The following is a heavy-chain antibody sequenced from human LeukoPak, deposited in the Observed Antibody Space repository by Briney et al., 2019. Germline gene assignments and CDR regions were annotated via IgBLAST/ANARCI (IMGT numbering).Heavy chain of an antibody. Sequence: SVKVSCKASGGTFSSYAISWVRQAPGQGLEWMGGIIPIFGTANYAQKFQGRVTITTDESTSTAYMELSSLRSEDTAVYYCARVVDTAMVPGWFDPWGQGTLVTVSS. J-gene: IGHJ5*02. CDR1: GGTFSSYA. CDR2: IIPIFGTA. CDR3: ARVVDTAMVPGWFDP. V-gene: IGHV1-69*05. D-gene: IGHD5-18*01.